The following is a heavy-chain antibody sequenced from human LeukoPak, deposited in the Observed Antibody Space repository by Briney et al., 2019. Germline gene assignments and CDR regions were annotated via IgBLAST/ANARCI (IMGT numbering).Heavy chain of an antibody. D-gene: IGHD3-9*01. CDR1: GFTFSSYS. J-gene: IGHJ4*02. V-gene: IGHV3-21*01. CDR2: ISSSSSYI. CDR3: AREESVRYIQGPFDY. Sequence: GGSLRLSCAASGFTFSSYSMHWVRQAPGKGLEWVSSISSSSSYIYYADSVKGRFTISRDNAKNSLYLQMNSLRAEDTAVYYCAREESVRYIQGPFDYWGQGTLVTVSS.